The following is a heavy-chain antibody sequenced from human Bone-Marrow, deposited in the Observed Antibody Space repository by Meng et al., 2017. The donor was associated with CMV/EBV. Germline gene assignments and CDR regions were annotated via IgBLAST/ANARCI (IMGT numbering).Heavy chain of an antibody. D-gene: IGHD3-3*01. CDR1: GFTFDDYA. J-gene: IGHJ3*02. V-gene: IGHV3-9*01. CDR2: ISWNSGSI. Sequence: GGSLRLSCAASGFTFDDYAMHWVRQAPGKGLEWVSGISWNSGSIGYADSVKGRFTISRDNAKNSLYLQMNSLRAEDTALYYCAKDLNDGPFWAFDIWGQGTMVTVSS. CDR3: AKDLNDGPFWAFDI.